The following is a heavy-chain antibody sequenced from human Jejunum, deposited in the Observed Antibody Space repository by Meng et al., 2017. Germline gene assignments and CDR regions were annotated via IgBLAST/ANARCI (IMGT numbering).Heavy chain of an antibody. Sequence: QRQGAGPVLVEPSETLSLTCTVSGGSINNVYRSWIRQPAGKGMEWIGRIYSSGSATFNASLKSRVSMSVDTSNNQFSLTLTSMTAADAAMYYCARDYGDNYDISTGYFKGYYFDLWGRGTLVTVSS. CDR3: ARDYGDNYDISTGYFKGYYFDL. V-gene: IGHV4-4*07. D-gene: IGHD3-9*01. CDR1: GGSINNVY. J-gene: IGHJ2*01. CDR2: IYSSGSA.